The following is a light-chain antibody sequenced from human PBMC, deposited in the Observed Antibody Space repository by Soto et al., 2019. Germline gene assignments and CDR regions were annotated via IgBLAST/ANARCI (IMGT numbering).Light chain of an antibody. V-gene: IGLV1-47*01. CDR1: SSNIGSNY. CDR2: RNN. CDR3: APWDDRLSGKV. J-gene: IGLJ1*01. Sequence: QSVLTQPPSASGTPGQRVTISCSGSSSNIGSNYVYWYQQLPGTAPKLLIYRNNQRPSGVPDRFSGSKSGTSASLAISGLRSEDEADYYCAPWDDRLSGKVFGTGTKVTVL.